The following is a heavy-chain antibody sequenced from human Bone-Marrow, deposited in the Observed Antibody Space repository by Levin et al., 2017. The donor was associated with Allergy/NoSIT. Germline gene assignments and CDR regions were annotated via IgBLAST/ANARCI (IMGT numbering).Heavy chain of an antibody. CDR3: AVGYSSGWYVLGADY. J-gene: IGHJ4*02. D-gene: IGHD6-19*01. CDR1: GYSFTSYW. CDR2: IYPGDSDT. Sequence: KVSCKGSGYSFTSYWIGWVRQMPGKGLEWMGIIYPGDSDTRYSPSFQGQVTISADKSISTAYLQWSSLKASDTAMYYCAVGYSSGWYVLGADYWGQGTLVTVSS. V-gene: IGHV5-51*01.